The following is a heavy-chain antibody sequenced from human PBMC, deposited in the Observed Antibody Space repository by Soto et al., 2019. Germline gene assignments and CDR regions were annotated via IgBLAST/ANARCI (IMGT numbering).Heavy chain of an antibody. J-gene: IGHJ6*02. Sequence: SETLSLTCTVSGGSISSYYWSWIRQPPGKGLEWIGYIYYSGSTNYNPSLKSRGTISVDTSKNQFSLKLSSVTAADTAVNYYWRNSRLTTVVTRFYYYYGMDVWGQGTTVTVSS. D-gene: IGHD4-17*01. CDR3: WRNSRLTTVVTRFYYYYGMDV. CDR1: GGSISSYY. CDR2: IYYSGST. V-gene: IGHV4-59*01.